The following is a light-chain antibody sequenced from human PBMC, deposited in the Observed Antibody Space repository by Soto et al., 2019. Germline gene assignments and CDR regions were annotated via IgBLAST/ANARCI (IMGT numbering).Light chain of an antibody. Sequence: EIVMTQSPATLSVSPGERATLSCRASQSVSSNLAWYQQKPGQAPRLLIYGASTRATGIPARFSGSGSGTEFTLTISRLQSEDFAVYYCQKYNNWPPWTFGQGTKGDI. J-gene: IGKJ1*01. CDR1: QSVSSN. CDR3: QKYNNWPPWT. CDR2: GAS. V-gene: IGKV3-15*01.